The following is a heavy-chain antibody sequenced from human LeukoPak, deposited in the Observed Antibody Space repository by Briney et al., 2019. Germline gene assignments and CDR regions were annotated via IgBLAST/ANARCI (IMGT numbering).Heavy chain of an antibody. J-gene: IGHJ4*02. D-gene: IGHD6-19*01. Sequence: SETLSLTCTVSGGSISSYYWSWIRQPPGKGLEWIGEIYHSGSTNYNPSLKSRVTISVDKSKNQFSLKLSSVTAVDTAVYYCARSSVAGYDYWGQGTLVTVSS. CDR1: GGSISSYY. V-gene: IGHV4-59*12. CDR3: ARSSVAGYDY. CDR2: IYHSGST.